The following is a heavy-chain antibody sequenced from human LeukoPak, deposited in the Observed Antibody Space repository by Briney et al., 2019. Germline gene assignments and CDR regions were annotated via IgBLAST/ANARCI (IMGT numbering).Heavy chain of an antibody. CDR2: INQDGSEK. CDR1: GFTFSNYW. D-gene: IGHD3-22*01. Sequence: GGSLRLSCAASGFTFSNYWMSWVRQAPGKGLEWVANINQDGSEKYYVDSVKGRLTISRDNAKNSLYLQMNSLRAEDTAVYYCARESDSSGFGAFDIWGQGTMVTVSS. CDR3: ARESDSSGFGAFDI. V-gene: IGHV3-7*04. J-gene: IGHJ3*02.